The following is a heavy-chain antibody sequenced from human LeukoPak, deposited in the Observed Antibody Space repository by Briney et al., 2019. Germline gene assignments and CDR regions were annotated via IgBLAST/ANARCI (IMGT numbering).Heavy chain of an antibody. Sequence: GGSLRLSCATSGFTFSSYETNWIRQAPGKGLEWISYINSVGNTIYYADSVRGRFTISRDNAKNSLYLQMNSLRAEDTAVYYCARDPFPHDYGDFWGQGTLVTVSS. CDR3: ARDPFPHDYGDF. V-gene: IGHV3-48*03. J-gene: IGHJ4*02. D-gene: IGHD3-16*01. CDR2: INSVGNTI. CDR1: GFTFSSYE.